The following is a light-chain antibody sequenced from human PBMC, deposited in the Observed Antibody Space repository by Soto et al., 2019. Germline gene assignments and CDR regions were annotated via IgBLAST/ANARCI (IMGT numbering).Light chain of an antibody. CDR1: QSISTF. V-gene: IGKV1-39*01. CDR3: QQCYWHWT. Sequence: DIQMTQSPSSLSASVGDRVTITCRASQSISTFLNWYQQKPGKAPKLLIFAASSLQSGVPSRFSGSGSGTDFTLTISSLQPDDFATYYCQQCYWHWTFGQGTKVEIK. J-gene: IGKJ1*01. CDR2: AAS.